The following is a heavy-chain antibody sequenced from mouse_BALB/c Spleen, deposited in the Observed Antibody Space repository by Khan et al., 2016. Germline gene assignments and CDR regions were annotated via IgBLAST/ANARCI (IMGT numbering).Heavy chain of an antibody. J-gene: IGHJ3*01. CDR2: IWGDGST. CDR3: ASYYDYDGGFAY. Sequence: VQLQESGPGLVAPSQSLSITCTVSGFSLTGFSVNWVRQPPGKGLEWLGTIWGDGSTDYNSALKSRLSISKDNSKSQVFLKMNSLQTDDTARYYCASYYDYDGGFAYWGQGTLVTVSA. D-gene: IGHD2-4*01. V-gene: IGHV2-6-7*01. CDR1: GFSLTGFS.